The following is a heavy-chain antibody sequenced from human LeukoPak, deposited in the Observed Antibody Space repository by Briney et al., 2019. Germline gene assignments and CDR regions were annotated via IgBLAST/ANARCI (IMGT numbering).Heavy chain of an antibody. Sequence: ASVKVSCKASGYTFTGYYMHWVRQAPGQGLEWMGRINPNSGGTNYAQKFQGRVTMTRNTSISTAYMELSSLRSEDTAVYYCARYGDYEKGTSFDYWGQGTLVTVSS. J-gene: IGHJ4*02. CDR2: INPNSGGT. CDR3: ARYGDYEKGTSFDY. V-gene: IGHV1-2*06. CDR1: GYTFTGYY. D-gene: IGHD4-17*01.